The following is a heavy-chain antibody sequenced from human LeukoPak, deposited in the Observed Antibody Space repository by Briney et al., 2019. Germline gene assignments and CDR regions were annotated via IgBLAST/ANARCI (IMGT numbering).Heavy chain of an antibody. D-gene: IGHD5-24*01. J-gene: IGHJ4*02. CDR1: GFTFSSYA. CDR2: ISYDGRNK. CDR3: SKATPPRDGSNPDY. Sequence: GGSLRLSCAASGFTFSSYAMHWVRQAPGKGLEWVAVISYDGRNKYYADSVKGRFTISRDNSKNTLYLQMNSLRAEDTALYYCSKATPPRDGSNPDYWGQGTLVTVSS. V-gene: IGHV3-30*04.